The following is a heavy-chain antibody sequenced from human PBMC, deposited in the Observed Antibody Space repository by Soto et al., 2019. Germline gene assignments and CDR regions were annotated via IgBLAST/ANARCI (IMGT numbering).Heavy chain of an antibody. J-gene: IGHJ3*02. Sequence: QVQLVESGGGVVQPGGSLSLSCAASAFPFSRSAMHWLRQAPGKGLEWVAVIPHDGNNEDYTDSVRGRFTISRDNSKITFSLQMNRLRGEDTAVYYCARSLDKSAGGAFDIWGQGTMVTVSS. D-gene: IGHD3-10*01. CDR3: ARSLDKSAGGAFDI. CDR1: AFPFSRSA. CDR2: IPHDGNNE. V-gene: IGHV3-33*01.